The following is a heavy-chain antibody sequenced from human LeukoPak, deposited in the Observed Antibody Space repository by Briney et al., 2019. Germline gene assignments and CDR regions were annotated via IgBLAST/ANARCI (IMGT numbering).Heavy chain of an antibody. CDR1: GYSFTSYW. CDR3: AGLRGGSTDPYYFYYGMDV. Sequence: GESLKISCKGSGYSFTSYWIGWVRQMPGQGLEWIGIIYPGDSDTRYSPSFQGQVTISADKSISPAYLRWSSLKASDTAMYYCAGLRGGSTDPYYFYYGMDVWGQGTTVTVSS. V-gene: IGHV5-51*01. J-gene: IGHJ6*02. CDR2: IYPGDSDT. D-gene: IGHD3-16*01.